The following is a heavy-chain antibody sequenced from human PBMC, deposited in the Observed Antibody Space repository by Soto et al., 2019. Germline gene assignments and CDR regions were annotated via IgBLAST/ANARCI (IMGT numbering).Heavy chain of an antibody. Sequence: GAAVKVSCKASGGTFSSYAISWVRQAPGQGLEWMGGIIPIFGTANYAQKFQGRVTITADESTSTAYMELSSLRSEDTAVYYCARTDFWSGYKGMDVWGQGTTVTVSS. CDR2: IIPIFGTA. CDR1: GGTFSSYA. CDR3: ARTDFWSGYKGMDV. J-gene: IGHJ6*02. D-gene: IGHD3-3*01. V-gene: IGHV1-69*13.